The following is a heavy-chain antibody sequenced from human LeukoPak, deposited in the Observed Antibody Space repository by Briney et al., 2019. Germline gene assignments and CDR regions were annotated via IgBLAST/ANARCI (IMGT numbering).Heavy chain of an antibody. J-gene: IGHJ4*02. D-gene: IGHD5-12*01. CDR3: SIDLGHTGFDLYDY. CDR2: MKQDGSEK. CDR1: GLTFRGYW. V-gene: IGHV3-7*01. Sequence: GGSLRLSCAVSGLTFRGYWMAWVRQAPGKGLEWVANMKQDGSEKYYVDSVKRRFTISRDNAKNPLYLEMNRLRVEDTAVYYCSIDLGHTGFDLYDYWGQGTLVTVSS.